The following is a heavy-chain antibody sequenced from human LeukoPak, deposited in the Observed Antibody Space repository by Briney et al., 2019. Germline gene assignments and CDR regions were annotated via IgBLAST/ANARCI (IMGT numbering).Heavy chain of an antibody. CDR2: INHSGST. CDR1: GGSFSGYY. CDR3: ARRITMVRGVIRQNWFDP. J-gene: IGHJ5*02. Sequence: PSETLSLTCAVYGGSFSGYYWSWIRQPPGKGLGWIGEINHSGSTNYNPSLKSRVTISVDTSKNQFSLKLSSVTAADTAVYYCARRITMVRGVIRQNWFDPWGQGTLVTVSS. V-gene: IGHV4-34*01. D-gene: IGHD3-10*01.